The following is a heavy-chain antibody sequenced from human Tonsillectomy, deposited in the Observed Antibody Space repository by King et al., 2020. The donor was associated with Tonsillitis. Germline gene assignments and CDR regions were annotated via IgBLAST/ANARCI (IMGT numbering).Heavy chain of an antibody. D-gene: IGHD2-15*01. Sequence: VQLQQWGAGLLKPSETLSLTCAVYGGSFSDYYWSWIRQPPGKGLEWIGEINHSGSTNYNPSLKSRVTISVDTSKNQFSLKVSSVTAADTAVYYCARGESATGAFDIWGQGTMVTVSS. CDR3: ARGESATGAFDI. CDR2: INHSGST. J-gene: IGHJ3*02. CDR1: GGSFSDYY. V-gene: IGHV4-34*01.